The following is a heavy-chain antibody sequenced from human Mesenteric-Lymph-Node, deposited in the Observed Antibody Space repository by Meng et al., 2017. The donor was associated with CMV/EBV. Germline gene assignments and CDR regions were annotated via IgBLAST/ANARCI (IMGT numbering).Heavy chain of an antibody. Sequence: GGSLRLSCAAPGFTVSSNYMSWVRQAPGKGLEWVSVIYSGGSTYYADSVKGRFTISRDNSKNTLYLQMNSLRAEDTAVYYCAREDLYYDSSGYKTYWGQGTLVTVSS. J-gene: IGHJ4*02. CDR1: GFTVSSNY. CDR2: IYSGGST. CDR3: AREDLYYDSSGYKTY. D-gene: IGHD3-22*01. V-gene: IGHV3-66*02.